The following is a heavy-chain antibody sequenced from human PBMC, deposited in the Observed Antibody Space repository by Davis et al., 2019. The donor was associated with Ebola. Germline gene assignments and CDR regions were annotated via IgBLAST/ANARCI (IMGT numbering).Heavy chain of an antibody. J-gene: IGHJ3*02. CDR1: GFTFSSYA. Sequence: GESLKISCAASGFTFSSYAMSWVRQAPGKGLEWVSAISGSGGSTYYADSVKGRFTISRDNSKNTLYLQMNSLRAEDTAVYYCAKDLRFGILTGFDAFDIWGQGTMVTVSS. D-gene: IGHD3-9*01. CDR2: ISGSGGST. V-gene: IGHV3-23*01. CDR3: AKDLRFGILTGFDAFDI.